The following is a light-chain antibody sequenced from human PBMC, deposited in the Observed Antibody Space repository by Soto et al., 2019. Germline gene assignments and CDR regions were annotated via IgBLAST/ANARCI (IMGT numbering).Light chain of an antibody. CDR3: TSCITANTRCV. V-gene: IGLV2-14*01. CDR1: SSDIGRYNY. Sequence: QSGVTQPASVSLSPGQSITISCTGTSSDIGRYNYVSWFQQHPGKVAKLVIFEVNYRPSGVSDRFSGSKSGNTASLTITGLQAEDEADYYCTSCITANTRCVFGSGTKVTVL. CDR2: EVN. J-gene: IGLJ1*01.